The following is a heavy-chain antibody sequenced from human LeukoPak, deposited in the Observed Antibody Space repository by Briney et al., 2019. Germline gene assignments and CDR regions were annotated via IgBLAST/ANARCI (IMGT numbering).Heavy chain of an antibody. CDR1: GGTFSSYA. Sequence: ASVKVSCKASGGTFSSYAISWVRQAPGQGLEWMGRIIPIVGTTNYAQNFQGRVTITADKSTSSVYMELSSLRSDDTAVYYCARHYGGLDDYWGQGTLVIVSS. CDR3: ARHYGGLDDY. CDR2: IIPIVGTT. D-gene: IGHD4-23*01. J-gene: IGHJ4*02. V-gene: IGHV1-69*04.